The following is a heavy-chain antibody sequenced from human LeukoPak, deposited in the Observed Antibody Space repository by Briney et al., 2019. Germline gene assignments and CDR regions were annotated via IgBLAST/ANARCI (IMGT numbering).Heavy chain of an antibody. J-gene: IGHJ4*02. Sequence: SETLSLTCTVSGGSISRYYWSWIRQPPGKGLEWIGYIYTAGSTNYNPSLKSRATISVDTSKNQFSLKLSSVTAADTAVYYCARSYYDMLTGYYNRVGFDYWSQGTLVIVSS. CDR3: ARSYYDMLTGYYNRVGFDY. V-gene: IGHV4-4*09. CDR2: IYTAGST. CDR1: GGSISRYY. D-gene: IGHD3-9*01.